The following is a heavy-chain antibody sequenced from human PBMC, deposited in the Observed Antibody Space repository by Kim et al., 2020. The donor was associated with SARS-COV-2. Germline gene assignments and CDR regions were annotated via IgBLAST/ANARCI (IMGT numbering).Heavy chain of an antibody. V-gene: IGHV3-64D*06. Sequence: GGSLRLSRAASGFTFSDEIMHWVRQAPGKGLEYVSGINTNGGRTYYADSVKGRFTISRDNSKNTLYLQMSSLRPDDTAVYYCVKQMDCWGQGTQVAVSS. D-gene: IGHD2-21*02. CDR3: VKQMDC. CDR1: GFTFSDEI. J-gene: IGHJ4*02. CDR2: INTNGGRT.